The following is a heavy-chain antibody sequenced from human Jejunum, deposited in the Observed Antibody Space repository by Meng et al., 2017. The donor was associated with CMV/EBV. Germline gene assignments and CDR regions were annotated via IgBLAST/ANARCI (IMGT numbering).Heavy chain of an antibody. Sequence: FAFGSYGMHWVRQAPGKGLEWIAVIWYDGNKESYVDSVKGRFTISRDSSKKTSYLQMTNLRAEDTAVYHCAKTGTPDDHKNIWFDPWGQGTLVTVSS. J-gene: IGHJ5*02. CDR3: AKTGTPDDHKNIWFDP. V-gene: IGHV3-33*06. D-gene: IGHD1/OR15-1a*01. CDR1: FAFGSYG. CDR2: IWYDGNKE.